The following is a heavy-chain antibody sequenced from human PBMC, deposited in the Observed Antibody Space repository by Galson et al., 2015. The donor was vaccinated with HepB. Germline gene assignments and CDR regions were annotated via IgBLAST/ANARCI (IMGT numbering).Heavy chain of an antibody. CDR1: GFTFSNYR. Sequence: SLRLSCAVSGFTFSNYRMSWVRQAPGKGLEWVANVKQDGGEKYYVDSVKGRFTISRDNAKNSLYLQMNSLRAEDTAVYFCARVRAYGSGSYYIFGYWGQGTLVTVSS. D-gene: IGHD3-10*01. CDR3: ARVRAYGSGSYYIFGY. CDR2: VKQDGGEK. V-gene: IGHV3-7*01. J-gene: IGHJ4*02.